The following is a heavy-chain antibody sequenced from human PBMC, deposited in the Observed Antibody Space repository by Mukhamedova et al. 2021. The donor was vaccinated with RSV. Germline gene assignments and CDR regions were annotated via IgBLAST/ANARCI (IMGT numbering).Heavy chain of an antibody. CDR3: ARYMWAGGWGLDY. V-gene: IGHV1-3*01. D-gene: IGHD3-16*01. Sequence: QGRVTITRDTSAATAYMELSSLRSEDTAVYYCARYMWAGGWGLDYWGQGTLVNVSS. J-gene: IGHJ4*02.